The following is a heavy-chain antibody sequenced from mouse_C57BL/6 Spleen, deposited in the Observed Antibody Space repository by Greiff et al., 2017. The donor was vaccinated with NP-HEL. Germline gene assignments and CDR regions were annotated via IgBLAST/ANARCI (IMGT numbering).Heavy chain of an antibody. CDR2: LYPGDGDT. CDR3: GLYFDY. J-gene: IGHJ2*01. V-gene: IGHV1-82*01. Sequence: QVQLQQSGPELVKPGASVKISCKASGYAFSSSWMNWVKQRPGKGLEWIGRLYPGDGDTKYNGKFKGKATLTADKSSSTAYMQLSSLTSEDSAVYFCGLYFDYWGQGTTLTVSS. CDR1: GYAFSSSW.